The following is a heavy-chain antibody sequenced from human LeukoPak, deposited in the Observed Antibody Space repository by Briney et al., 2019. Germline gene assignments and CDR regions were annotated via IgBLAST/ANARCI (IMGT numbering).Heavy chain of an antibody. V-gene: IGHV3-48*01. CDR2: ISSRSSTI. J-gene: IGHJ4*02. CDR1: GFTFSSYN. Sequence: GGSLRLSCAASGFTFSSYNMNWVRQAPGQGLEWVSYISSRSSTIYYADSVKGRFTISRDNAKNSLYLQMNSLRAEDTAVYYCARDPSPGGWELQGFDYWGQGTLVTVSS. CDR3: ARDPSPGGWELQGFDY. D-gene: IGHD1-26*01.